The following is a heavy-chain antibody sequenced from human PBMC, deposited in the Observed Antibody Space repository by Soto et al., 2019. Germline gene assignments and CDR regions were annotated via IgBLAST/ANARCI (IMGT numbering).Heavy chain of an antibody. CDR2: IYYSGST. V-gene: IGHV4-39*07. CDR1: GGSIRGSSNY. Sequence: PSETLSLTCTVSGGSIRGSSNYWGWIRQPPGKGLEWIGSIYYSGSTNYNPSLKSRVTISVDTSKNQFSLKLSSVTAADTAVYYCARVLTYYYGSGSYRGMDVWGQGTTVTVSS. CDR3: ARVLTYYYGSGSYRGMDV. D-gene: IGHD3-10*01. J-gene: IGHJ6*02.